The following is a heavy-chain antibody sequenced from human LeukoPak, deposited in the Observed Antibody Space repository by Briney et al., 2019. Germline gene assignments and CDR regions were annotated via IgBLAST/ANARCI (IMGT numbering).Heavy chain of an antibody. Sequence: GGSLRLSCAASGFTFSSYAMSWVRQAPGKGLEWVSAISGSGGSTYYADSVKGRFTISRKNSKKKLYLKMNSLRAEDTAVYYCAKTGQMRGIQLWTPYYFDYWGQGTLVTVSS. J-gene: IGHJ4*02. CDR3: AKTGQMRGIQLWTPYYFDY. V-gene: IGHV3-23*01. CDR2: ISGSGGST. D-gene: IGHD5-18*01. CDR1: GFTFSSYA.